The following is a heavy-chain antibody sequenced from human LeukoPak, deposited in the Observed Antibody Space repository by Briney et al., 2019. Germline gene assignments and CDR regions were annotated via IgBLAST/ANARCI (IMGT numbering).Heavy chain of an antibody. Sequence: ASVRVSCKASGYTFTSYGISWVRQAPGQGLEWMGWISAYNGNTNYAQKLQGRVTMTTDTSTSTAYMELRSLRSDDTAVYYCARVGGDIPSYYYYYYGMDVWGQGTTVTVSS. V-gene: IGHV1-18*01. CDR1: GYTFTSYG. CDR3: ARVGGDIPSYYYYYYGMDV. J-gene: IGHJ6*02. D-gene: IGHD5-12*01. CDR2: ISAYNGNT.